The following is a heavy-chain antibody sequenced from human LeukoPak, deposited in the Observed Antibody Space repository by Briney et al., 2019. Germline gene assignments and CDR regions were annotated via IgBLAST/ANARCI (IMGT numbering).Heavy chain of an antibody. J-gene: IGHJ6*04. D-gene: IGHD6-13*01. CDR3: ARLAWDSSWGPGDV. CDR1: GDSVSSNSAA. CDR2: TYYRSKWYN. V-gene: IGHV6-1*01. Sequence: SQTLSLTCAISGDSVSSNSAAWNWIRQSPSRGLEWLGRTYYRSKWYNDYAVSVKSRITINPDTSKNQFSLKLSSVTAADTAVYYCARLAWDSSWGPGDVWGKGTTVTVSS.